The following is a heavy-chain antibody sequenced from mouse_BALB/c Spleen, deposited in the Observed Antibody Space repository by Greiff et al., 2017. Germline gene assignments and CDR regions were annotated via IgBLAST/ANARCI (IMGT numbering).Heavy chain of an antibody. D-gene: IGHD1-1*01. CDR2: ISTYYGDA. CDR3: ARSTVVATEEWFAY. Sequence: QVQLQQSGAELVRPGVSVKISCKGSGYTFTDYAMHWVKQSHAKSLEWIGVISTYYGDASYNQKFKGKATMTVDKSSSTAYMELARLTSEDSAIYYCARSTVVATEEWFAYWGQGTLVTVSA. CDR1: GYTFTDYA. J-gene: IGHJ3*01. V-gene: IGHV1S137*01.